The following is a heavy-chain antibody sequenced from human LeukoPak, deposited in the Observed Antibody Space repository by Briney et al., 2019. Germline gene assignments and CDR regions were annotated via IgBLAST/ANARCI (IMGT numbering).Heavy chain of an antibody. D-gene: IGHD5-24*01. Sequence: GGSLRLSCAVSGFTVSDRYMDWVRQAPGKGLEWVARTRNRANSYTTDYAASVRGRFTISRDDSVNSLYLQMNSLQTDDTAVYFCATPTCSDGCYWVYWGQGTLVTVSS. CDR2: TRNRANSYTT. CDR1: GFTVSDRY. CDR3: ATPTCSDGCYWVY. V-gene: IGHV3-72*01. J-gene: IGHJ4*02.